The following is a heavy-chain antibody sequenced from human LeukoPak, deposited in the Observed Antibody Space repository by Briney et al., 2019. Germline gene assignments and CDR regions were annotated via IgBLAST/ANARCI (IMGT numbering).Heavy chain of an antibody. Sequence: GESLRLSCAASGLSLSSFWMSWVRQAPGKGLEGVANIKPDGGHKNYVDSVKGRFTISIDNAKNSLYLQMDSLRAEDTAVYCCASTFPSCGGGSCELGGQGTLVTVSS. D-gene: IGHD2-15*01. CDR2: IKPDGGHK. V-gene: IGHV3-7*01. CDR1: GLSLSSFW. J-gene: IGHJ4*02. CDR3: ASTFPSCGGGSCEL.